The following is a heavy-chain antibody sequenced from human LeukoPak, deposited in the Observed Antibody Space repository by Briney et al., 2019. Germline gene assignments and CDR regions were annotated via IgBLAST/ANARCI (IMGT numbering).Heavy chain of an antibody. CDR2: IIPIFGTA. Sequence: SVKVSCKASGGTFSSYAISWVRQAPGQGLEWMGGIIPIFGTANYAQKFQGRVTITSDESTSTAYMELSSLRSEDTAVYYCASPEVGSTDPTLDYWGQGTLVTVSS. CDR1: GGTFSSYA. CDR3: ASPEVGSTDPTLDY. J-gene: IGHJ4*02. V-gene: IGHV1-69*13. D-gene: IGHD1-26*01.